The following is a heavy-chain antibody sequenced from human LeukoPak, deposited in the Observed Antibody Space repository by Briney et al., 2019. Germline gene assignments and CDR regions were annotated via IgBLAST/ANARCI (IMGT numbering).Heavy chain of an antibody. CDR3: AKFATVTVPNWIDF. CDR2: IYYTGTA. J-gene: IGHJ5*01. CDR1: GGSFSGYY. D-gene: IGHD4-17*01. Sequence: PSETLSLTCAVYGGSFSGYYWSWLRQPPGEGLQFIGYIYYTGTASYNPSLNSRVTMSVDTSKNQFSLKVSSVTAADTAVYYCAKFATVTVPNWIDFWGQGTLVTVSS. V-gene: IGHV4-59*01.